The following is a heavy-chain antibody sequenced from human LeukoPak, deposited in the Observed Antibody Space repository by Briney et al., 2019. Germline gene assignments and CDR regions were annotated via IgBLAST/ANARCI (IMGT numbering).Heavy chain of an antibody. V-gene: IGHV4-34*01. J-gene: IGHJ3*02. Sequence: SETLSLTCAVYGGSFSGYYWSWIRQPPGKGLEWIGEINHSGSTNYNPSLKSRVTISVDTSKNQFSLKLSSVTAADTAVYYCAGQGIAAPYNAFDIWGQGTMVTVSS. CDR2: INHSGST. CDR3: AGQGIAAPYNAFDI. CDR1: GGSFSGYY. D-gene: IGHD6-13*01.